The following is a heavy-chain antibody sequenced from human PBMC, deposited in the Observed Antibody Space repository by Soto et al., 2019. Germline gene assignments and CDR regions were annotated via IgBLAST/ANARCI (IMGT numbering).Heavy chain of an antibody. V-gene: IGHV4-59*01. CDR2: IFYSGST. CDR3: ASMIGDPVLSFDS. J-gene: IGHJ5*01. D-gene: IGHD3-10*02. CDR1: GGSISSYY. Sequence: QVQLQESGPGLVKPSETLSLTCTVSGGSISSYYWSWIRQPPGKGLEWIGFIFYSGSTSYNPSLKSRVTISIDKSEYQFSLKLNFVTAADTAVYYCASMIGDPVLSFDSWGQGTLVAVSS.